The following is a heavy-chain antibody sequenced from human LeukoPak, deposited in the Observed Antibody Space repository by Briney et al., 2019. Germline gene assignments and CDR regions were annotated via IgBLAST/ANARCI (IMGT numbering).Heavy chain of an antibody. CDR1: GGSFSGYY. J-gene: IGHJ5*02. Sequence: SETLSLTCAVYGGSFSGYYWSWIRQPPGKGLEWIGEINHSGSTNYNPSLKSRVTISVDTSKNQFSLKLSSVTAADTAVYYCARGPRYYDFSSGYYQGASSTTGKTNWFDPWGQGTLVTVSS. CDR2: INHSGST. V-gene: IGHV4-34*01. D-gene: IGHD3-3*01. CDR3: ARGPRYYDFSSGYYQGASSTTGKTNWFDP.